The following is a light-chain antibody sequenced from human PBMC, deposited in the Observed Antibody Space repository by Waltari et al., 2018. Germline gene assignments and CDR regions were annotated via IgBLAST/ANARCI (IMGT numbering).Light chain of an antibody. CDR1: QSVDSSY. V-gene: IGKV3-20*01. CDR3: QQYGSSPRET. CDR2: VAS. J-gene: IGKJ1*01. Sequence: EIVLTQSPGTLPLYPGERATLPCRAGQSVDSSYLARYQQKPGHAPRHLIYVASSRATGIPDSFSGSGLGTDFTLTISRLEPEDYAVYYCQQYGSSPRETFGQGTKVEIK.